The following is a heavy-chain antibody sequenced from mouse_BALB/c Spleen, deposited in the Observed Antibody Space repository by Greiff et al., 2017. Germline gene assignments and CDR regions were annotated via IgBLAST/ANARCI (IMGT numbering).Heavy chain of an antibody. CDR1: GFTFSSFG. CDR2: ISSGSSTI. Sequence: EVQGVESGGGLVQPGGSRKLSCAASGFTFSSFGMHWVRQAPEKGLEWVAYISSGSSTIYYADTVKGRFTISRDNPKNTLFLQMTSLRSEDTAMYYCAREGYDYGNYFDYWGQGTTLTVSS. V-gene: IGHV5-17*02. J-gene: IGHJ2*01. CDR3: AREGYDYGNYFDY. D-gene: IGHD2-4*01.